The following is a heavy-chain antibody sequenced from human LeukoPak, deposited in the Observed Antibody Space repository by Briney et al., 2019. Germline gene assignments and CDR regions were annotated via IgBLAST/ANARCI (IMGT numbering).Heavy chain of an antibody. CDR1: GGTLSRYA. CDR2: IIPILGIA. J-gene: IGHJ5*02. D-gene: IGHD3-10*01. Sequence: SVKVSCKASGGTLSRYAISWVRQAPGQGLEWMGRIIPILGIANYAQKFQGRVTITADKSTSTAYMELSSLRSEDTAVYYCARGAVRGVTRPNWFDPWGQGTLVTASS. CDR3: ARGAVRGVTRPNWFDP. V-gene: IGHV1-69*04.